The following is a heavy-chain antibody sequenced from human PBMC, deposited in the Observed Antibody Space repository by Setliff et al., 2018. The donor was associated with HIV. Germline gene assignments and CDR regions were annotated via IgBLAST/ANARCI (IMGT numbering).Heavy chain of an antibody. D-gene: IGHD3-10*01. J-gene: IGHJ5*02. CDR3: ARHSGVASPNWFDP. CDR2: IYSSGST. Sequence: TLSLTCTVSGGSLSGHYWSWIRQPPGRGLEWIGYIYSSGSTNFNPPLQSRVTISEDTSKNQFSLKLSSVTAADTAVYYCARHSGVASPNWFDPWGQGTLVTVSS. CDR1: GGSLSGHY. V-gene: IGHV4-4*09.